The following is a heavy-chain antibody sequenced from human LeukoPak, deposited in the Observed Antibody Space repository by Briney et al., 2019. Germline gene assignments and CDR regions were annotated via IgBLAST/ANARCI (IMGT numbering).Heavy chain of an antibody. CDR3: ARDVKDYYSSGPADY. J-gene: IGHJ4*02. V-gene: IGHV3-74*01. CDR2: INSDGIST. D-gene: IGHD3-22*01. CDR1: RFSFSRSW. Sequence: GGSLRLSCAASRFSFSRSWMHWVRQAPGKGLVWVSRINSDGISTSYADSVKGRFTISRDNAKNTLYLQMSSLRAEDTAVYYCARDVKDYYSSGPADYWGQGTLVTVPS.